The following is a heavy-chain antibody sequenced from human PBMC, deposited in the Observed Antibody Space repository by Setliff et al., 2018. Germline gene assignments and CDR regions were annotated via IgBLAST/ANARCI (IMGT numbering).Heavy chain of an antibody. D-gene: IGHD3-10*01. CDR2: INPRTGVT. CDR3: ARGTDYHGSGSYWAKDV. CDR1: GYAFTGHY. J-gene: IGHJ6*04. Sequence: GASVKVSCKASGYAFTGHYIHWVRQAPGHGLEWMGWINPRTGVTNYARNFQGRVTMTRDTSITTVYMDLSRLKSDDTAVYYCARGTDYHGSGSYWAKDVWGKGTTVTSPQ. V-gene: IGHV1-2*02.